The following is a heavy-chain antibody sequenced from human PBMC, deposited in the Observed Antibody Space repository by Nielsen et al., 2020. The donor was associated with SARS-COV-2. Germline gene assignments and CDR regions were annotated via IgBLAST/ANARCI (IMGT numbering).Heavy chain of an antibody. CDR3: ARLYCSSTSCYGFDY. CDR1: GFTFSSYS. CDR2: ISSSSSYI. D-gene: IGHD2-2*01. V-gene: IGHV3-21*01. Sequence: GESLKISCAASGFTFSSYSMNWVRQAPGKGLEWVSSISSSSSYIYYADSVKGQFTISRDNAKNSLYLQMNSLRAEDTAVYYCARLYCSSTSCYGFDYWGQGTLVTVSS. J-gene: IGHJ4*02.